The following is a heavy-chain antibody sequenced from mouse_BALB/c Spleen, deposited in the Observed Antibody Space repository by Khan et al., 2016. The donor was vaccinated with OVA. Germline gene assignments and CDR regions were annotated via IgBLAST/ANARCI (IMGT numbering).Heavy chain of an antibody. V-gene: IGHV3-2*02. CDR2: ISYSGST. CDR1: GYSITSGYG. D-gene: IGHD1-2*01. Sequence: EVELVESGPGLVKPSQSLSLTCTDTGYSITSGYGWNWIRQFPGNKLEWMGYISYSGSTNYNPSLKSRISITRDTSKNQFFLQLNSVTTEDTATYYCARTARIKYWGQGTTLTVSS. CDR3: ARTARIKY. J-gene: IGHJ2*01.